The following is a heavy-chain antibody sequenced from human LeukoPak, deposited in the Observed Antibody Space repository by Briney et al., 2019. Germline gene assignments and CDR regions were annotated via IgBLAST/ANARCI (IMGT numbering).Heavy chain of an antibody. CDR2: ISAYTGDS. J-gene: IGHJ4*02. CDR3: ARVFYWSPDCSGGSCHIDY. Sequence: ASVKVSCKASGYTFNSYGISWVRQAPGQGLEWIGWISAYTGDSNYAQSLQGRVTMTTDTSASTAYMELRSLRSDDTAVYYCARVFYWSPDCSGGSCHIDYWGQGTLVTVSS. CDR1: GYTFNSYG. D-gene: IGHD2-15*01. V-gene: IGHV1-18*01.